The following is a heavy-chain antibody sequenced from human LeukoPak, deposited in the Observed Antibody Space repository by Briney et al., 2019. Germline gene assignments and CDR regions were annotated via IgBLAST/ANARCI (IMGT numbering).Heavy chain of an antibody. CDR3: ARDVYYYDSSHSRAFDI. CDR2: IYYSGST. Sequence: SETLSLTCTVSGGSISSYYWSWIRQPPGKGLEWIGYIYYSGSTNYNPSLKSRVTISVDTSKSHFSLKLSSVTAADTAVYYCARDVYYYDSSHSRAFDIWGQGTMVTVSS. V-gene: IGHV4-59*01. CDR1: GGSISSYY. J-gene: IGHJ3*02. D-gene: IGHD3-22*01.